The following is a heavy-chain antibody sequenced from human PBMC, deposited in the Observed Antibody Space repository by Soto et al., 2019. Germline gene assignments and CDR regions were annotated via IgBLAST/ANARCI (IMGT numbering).Heavy chain of an antibody. CDR3: TGEVPSGY. Sequence: QVQLVESGGGVVQPGRSLRLSCAVSGFTVSTYGMHWVRQAPGKGLEWVAVISRDGGTKYYADSVKGRFTISRDNSTNPLFRKMNSLRGADMAVYYCTGEVPSGYWVQGTLVTVAS. J-gene: IGHJ4*02. CDR2: ISRDGGTK. CDR1: GFTVSTYG. D-gene: IGHD2-8*02. V-gene: IGHV3-30*03.